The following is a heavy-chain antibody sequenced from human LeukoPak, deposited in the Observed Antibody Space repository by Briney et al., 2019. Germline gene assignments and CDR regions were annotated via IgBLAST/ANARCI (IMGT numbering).Heavy chain of an antibody. D-gene: IGHD1-26*01. Sequence: ASAKVSCKASGYIFTNYALHWVRQAPGQRLEWMGWLNPGNGNTKYSQKFQDRITFSWDTSATIVYMELSSLRSADTAVYYCARDLSGSFSYFDPWGQGTLVTVSS. CDR1: GYIFTNYA. J-gene: IGHJ5*02. CDR3: ARDLSGSFSYFDP. V-gene: IGHV1-3*01. CDR2: LNPGNGNT.